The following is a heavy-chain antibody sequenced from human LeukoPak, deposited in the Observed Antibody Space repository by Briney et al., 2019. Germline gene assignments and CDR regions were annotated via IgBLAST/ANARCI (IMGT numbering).Heavy chain of an antibody. CDR3: IVFGDSNH. CDR1: GLTGSHNY. D-gene: IGHD4-17*01. CDR2: IHTSGDT. Sequence: GGSLRLSCAASGLTGSHNYVSWVRQAPGKGLEWVSAIHTSGDTCYADSVKGRFTISRDTSKNTLYHQINSLRVEDTAVYYCIVFGDSNHWGQGTLVTVSS. V-gene: IGHV3-53*01. J-gene: IGHJ5*02.